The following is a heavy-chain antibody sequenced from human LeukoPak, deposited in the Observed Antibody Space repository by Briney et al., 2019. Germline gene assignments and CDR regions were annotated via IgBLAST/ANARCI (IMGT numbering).Heavy chain of an antibody. V-gene: IGHV4-59*01. CDR1: GGSISSYY. CDR2: IYYSGST. Sequence: SETLSLTCTVSGGSISSYYWSWIRQPPGKGLEWIGYIYYSGSTNYNPSLKSRVTISVDTSKNQFSLKLSSVTAADTAVYYCARSGIAARVTIYHYYGMDVWGQGTTVTVSS. D-gene: IGHD6-6*01. CDR3: ARSGIAARVTIYHYYGMDV. J-gene: IGHJ6*02.